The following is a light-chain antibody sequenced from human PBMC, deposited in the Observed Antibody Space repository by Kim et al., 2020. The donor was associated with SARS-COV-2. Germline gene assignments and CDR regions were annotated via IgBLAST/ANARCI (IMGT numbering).Light chain of an antibody. Sequence: EIVLTQSPGTLSLSPGERATLSCRASQSVSSSYLAWYQQKPGQAPRLLIYGASSRATGIPDRFSGSGSGTDFTLTISRLEPEDFAVYYCQQYGSSSWTFGQGTKLEI. V-gene: IGKV3-20*01. CDR1: QSVSSSY. J-gene: IGKJ1*01. CDR3: QQYGSSSWT. CDR2: GAS.